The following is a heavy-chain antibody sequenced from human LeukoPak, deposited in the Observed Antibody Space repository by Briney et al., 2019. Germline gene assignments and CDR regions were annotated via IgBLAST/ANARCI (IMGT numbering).Heavy chain of an antibody. J-gene: IGHJ4*02. D-gene: IGHD3-3*01. Sequence: GESLQISCKGSGYSFTSYWIGWVRQMPGKGLEWMGIIYPGDSDTRYSPSFQGQVTISADKSISTAYLQWSSLKASDTAMYYCARLGSTIFGVVIRRMGYYFDYWGQGTLVTVSS. CDR1: GYSFTSYW. V-gene: IGHV5-51*01. CDR2: IYPGDSDT. CDR3: ARLGSTIFGVVIRRMGYYFDY.